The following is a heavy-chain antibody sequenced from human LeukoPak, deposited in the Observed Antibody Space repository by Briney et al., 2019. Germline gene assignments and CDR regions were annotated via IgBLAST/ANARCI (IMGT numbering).Heavy chain of an antibody. CDR1: GYTFTSYG. D-gene: IGHD3-10*01. J-gene: IGHJ2*01. V-gene: IGHV1-18*01. Sequence: ASVKVSCKASGYTFTSYGISWVRQAPGQGLEWMGWISAYNGNTNYAQKLQGRVTMTTDTSTSTVYMELSSLRSEDTAVYYCARDETTTVRGVIINGYFDLWGRGTLVTVSS. CDR2: ISAYNGNT. CDR3: ARDETTTVRGVIINGYFDL.